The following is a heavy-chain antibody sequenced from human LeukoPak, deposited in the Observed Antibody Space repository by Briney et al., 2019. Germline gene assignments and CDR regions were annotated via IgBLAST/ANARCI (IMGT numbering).Heavy chain of an antibody. V-gene: IGHV3-30*18. Sequence: GRSLRLSCAASGFIFSSYGMHWVRQAPGKGLEWVAVISYDGSNKYYADSVKGRFTISRDNSKNTLYLQMNSLRAEDTAVYYCAKDGPYYYDTPTYWYFDLWGRGTLVTVSS. D-gene: IGHD3-22*01. CDR1: GFIFSSYG. CDR3: AKDGPYYYDTPTYWYFDL. CDR2: ISYDGSNK. J-gene: IGHJ2*01.